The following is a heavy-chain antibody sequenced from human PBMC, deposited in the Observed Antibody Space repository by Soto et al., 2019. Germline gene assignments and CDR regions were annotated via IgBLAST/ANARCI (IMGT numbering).Heavy chain of an antibody. CDR2: ISGSGVST. D-gene: IGHD2-21*02. V-gene: IGHV3-23*01. Sequence: PGGSLRLSCTASGFTFSSSAMTWVRQAPGKGLEWVSSISGSGVSTYYVDSMKGRFTISRDNSKNTLYLQMNSLRVEDTAIYYCAKDITYCGGDCYYSAYWGQGT. CDR3: AKDITYCGGDCYYSAY. J-gene: IGHJ4*02. CDR1: GFTFSSSA.